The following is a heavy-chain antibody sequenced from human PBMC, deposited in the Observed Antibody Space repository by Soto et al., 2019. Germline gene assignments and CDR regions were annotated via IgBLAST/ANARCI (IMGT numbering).Heavy chain of an antibody. CDR1: GGSISSSSYY. D-gene: IGHD3-10*01. Sequence: PSETLSLTCTVSGGSISSSSYYWGWIRQPPGKGLEWIGSIYYSGSTYYNPSLKSRVTISVDTSKNQFSLKLSSVTAADTAVYYCAKGGSGSYSNAFDSWGQGKMVTVSS. V-gene: IGHV4-39*01. CDR3: AKGGSGSYSNAFDS. J-gene: IGHJ3*02. CDR2: IYYSGST.